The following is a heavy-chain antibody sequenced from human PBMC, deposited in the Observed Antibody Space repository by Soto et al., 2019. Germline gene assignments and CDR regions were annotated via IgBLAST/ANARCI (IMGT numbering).Heavy chain of an antibody. CDR1: GFTFSSYS. J-gene: IGHJ4*02. CDR2: ISSSSSYI. V-gene: IGHV3-21*01. Sequence: GGSLRLSCAASGFTFSSYSMNWVRQAPGKGLEWVSSISSSSSYIYYADSVKGRFTISRDNAKNSLYLQMNSLRAEDTAVYYCAREKMATITLDYWGQGTLVTVSS. D-gene: IGHD5-12*01. CDR3: AREKMATITLDY.